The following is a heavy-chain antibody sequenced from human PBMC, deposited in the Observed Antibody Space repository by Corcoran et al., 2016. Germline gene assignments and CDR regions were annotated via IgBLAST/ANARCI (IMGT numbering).Heavy chain of an antibody. CDR1: GGSISSSSYY. CDR2: IYYSGST. V-gene: IGHV4-39*01. CDR3: ARLSLLWFGECIPKLHNWFDP. Sequence: QLQLQESGPGLVKPSETLSLTCTVSGGSISSSSYYWGWIRQPPGKGLEWIGSIYYSGSTYYNPSLKSRVTISVEPYKNRFSLKLSSVTAADTAVYYCARLSLLWFGECIPKLHNWFDPWGQGTLVTVSS. J-gene: IGHJ5*02. D-gene: IGHD3-10*01.